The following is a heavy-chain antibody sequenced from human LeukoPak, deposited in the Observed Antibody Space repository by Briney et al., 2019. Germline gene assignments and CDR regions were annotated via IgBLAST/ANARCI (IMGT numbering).Heavy chain of an antibody. J-gene: IGHJ4*02. Sequence: GGSLRLSCAASGFTVSSNYMSWVRKAPGKGLEWVSVIYSGGSTYYADSVKGRFTISRDNSKNTLYLQMNSLRAEDTAVYYCARVVRGSYFDYWGQGTLVTVSS. CDR2: IYSGGST. V-gene: IGHV3-66*02. CDR3: ARVVRGSYFDY. D-gene: IGHD1-26*01. CDR1: GFTVSSNY.